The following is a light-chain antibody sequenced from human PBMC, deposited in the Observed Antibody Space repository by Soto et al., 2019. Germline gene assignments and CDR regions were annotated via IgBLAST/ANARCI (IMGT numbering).Light chain of an antibody. V-gene: IGKV1-5*01. Sequence: DIQMTQSPSTLSASVGDRVIITCRASQTTSSWLAWYQQKPGEAPNLLIYDTSSLQSGVPSRFSGSGSGTEFTLTISSLQPDDSATYYCQQYNSFPFTFGQGTKVDIK. CDR3: QQYNSFPFT. CDR2: DTS. J-gene: IGKJ2*01. CDR1: QTTSSW.